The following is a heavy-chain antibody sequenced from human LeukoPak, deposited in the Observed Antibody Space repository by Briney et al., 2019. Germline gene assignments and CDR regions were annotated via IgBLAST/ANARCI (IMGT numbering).Heavy chain of an antibody. J-gene: IGHJ4*02. V-gene: IGHV3-30*18. Sequence: PGGSLRLSCAASGFSSYSLNWVRQAPGKGLEWVAVISYDGSNKYYADSVKGRFTISRDNSKNTLYLQMNSLRAEDTAVYYCANLEELELRDWGQGTLVTVSS. CDR1: GFSSYS. CDR3: ANLEELELRD. CDR2: ISYDGSNK. D-gene: IGHD1-7*01.